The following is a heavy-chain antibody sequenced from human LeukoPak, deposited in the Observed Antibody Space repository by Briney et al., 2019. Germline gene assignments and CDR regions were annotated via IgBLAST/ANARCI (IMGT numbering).Heavy chain of an antibody. CDR2: ISAYNGNT. CDR1: GYTFTSYG. D-gene: IGHD6-6*01. V-gene: IGHV1-18*01. CDR3: ARDRPIAARRDFDY. J-gene: IGHJ4*02. Sequence: ASVKVSCKASGYTFTSYGISWVRQAPGQGLEWMGWISAYNGNTNYAQKLQCRVTMTTDTSTSTAYMELRSLRSDDTAVYYCARDRPIAARRDFDYWGQGTLVTVSS.